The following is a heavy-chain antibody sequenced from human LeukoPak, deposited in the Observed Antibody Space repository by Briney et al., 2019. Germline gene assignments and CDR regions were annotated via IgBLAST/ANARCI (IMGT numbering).Heavy chain of an antibody. D-gene: IGHD6-19*01. V-gene: IGHV3-74*01. Sequence: GGSLRLSCAASGFTFSNYWMHWVRQVPGKGLVCVSRINIDGTSTNYADSVKGRFSISRDNAMNALYLQMSSLRAEDTAVYYCARGSSDWYGIDYWGQGALVTVSS. CDR3: ARGSSDWYGIDY. J-gene: IGHJ4*02. CDR1: GFTFSNYW. CDR2: INIDGTST.